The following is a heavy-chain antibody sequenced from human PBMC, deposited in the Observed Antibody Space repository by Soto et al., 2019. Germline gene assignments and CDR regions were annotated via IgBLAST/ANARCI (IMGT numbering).Heavy chain of an antibody. V-gene: IGHV4-30-4*01. D-gene: IGHD5-18*01. CDR3: ARWIQLWSPIGRHYRYGDV. CDR2: IFYSGST. CDR1: GGSISSGDYY. Sequence: QVQLQESGPGLVKPSQTLSLTCTVSGGSISSGDYYWSWIRQPPGKGLEWIGYIFYSGSTYYNPSLKSRVTISVDTSKNQFSLKLTSVTAADTAVYYCARWIQLWSPIGRHYRYGDVWGQGTTVTVSS. J-gene: IGHJ6*02.